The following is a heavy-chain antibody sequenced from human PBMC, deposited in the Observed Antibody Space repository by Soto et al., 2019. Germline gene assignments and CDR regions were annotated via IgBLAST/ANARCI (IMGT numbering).Heavy chain of an antibody. D-gene: IGHD5-12*01. CDR3: ARGARADVDIVATYHFDY. CDR1: GGSFSGDD. CDR2: VNHSGST. Sequence: QVQLQQWGAGLLKPSETLSLTCAVSGGSFSGDDWSWTRQPPGQGLEWMGEVNHSGSTNYNQTHMSRVTISVDTSKNQFSLKLSSVTAADTAVYYCARGARADVDIVATYHFDYWGQGTLVTVSS. V-gene: IGHV4-34*01. J-gene: IGHJ4*02.